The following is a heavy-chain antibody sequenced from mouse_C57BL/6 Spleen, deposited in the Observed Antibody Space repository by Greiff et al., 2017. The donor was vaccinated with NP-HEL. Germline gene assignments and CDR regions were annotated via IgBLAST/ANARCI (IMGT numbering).Heavy chain of an antibody. J-gene: IGHJ4*01. Sequence: QVQLKQPGAELVRPGSSVKLSCKASGYTFTSYWMHWVKQRPIQGLEWIGNIDPSDSETHYNQKFKDKATLTVDKSSSTAYMQLSSLTSEDSAVYYCARRRSYYDYDGGYAMDYWGQGTSVTVSS. D-gene: IGHD2-4*01. CDR2: IDPSDSET. CDR1: GYTFTSYW. CDR3: ARRRSYYDYDGGYAMDY. V-gene: IGHV1-52*01.